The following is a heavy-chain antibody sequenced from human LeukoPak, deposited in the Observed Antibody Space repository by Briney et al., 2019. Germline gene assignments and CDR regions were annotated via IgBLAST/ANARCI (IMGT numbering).Heavy chain of an antibody. J-gene: IGHJ4*02. Sequence: GGSLRLSCAASGFTLSSCGFNWVRQAPGKGLEWVSSIGPTGTDRYYADSVRGRFTISRDNAKNSMYLQMDSLRDEDTAVYYCATETIGRHYDYWGQGTLLPVSS. CDR3: ATETIGRHYDY. D-gene: IGHD1-14*01. V-gene: IGHV3-21*01. CDR1: GFTLSSCG. CDR2: IGPTGTDR.